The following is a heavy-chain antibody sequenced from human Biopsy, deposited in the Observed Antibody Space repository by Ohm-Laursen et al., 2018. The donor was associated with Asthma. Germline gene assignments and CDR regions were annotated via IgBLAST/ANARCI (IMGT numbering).Heavy chain of an antibody. Sequence: ASVTVSCKTSGYTLTDLSMHWVRQAPGQGLEWMGGHDHEEGGTVNARRFQGRVTMTEDTSTDTAYMEPSSLSSDDTAVYYCASDFPKDYVRYNFQFWGQGTLVTFSS. V-gene: IGHV1-24*01. CDR2: HDHEEGGT. CDR1: GYTLTDLS. D-gene: IGHD4-17*01. J-gene: IGHJ4*02. CDR3: ASDFPKDYVRYNFQF.